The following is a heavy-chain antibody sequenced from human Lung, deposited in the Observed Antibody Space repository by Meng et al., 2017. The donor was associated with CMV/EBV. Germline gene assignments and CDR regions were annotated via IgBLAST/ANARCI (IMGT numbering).Heavy chain of an antibody. CDR2: IKQDGSEK. V-gene: IGHV3-7*01. CDR1: GFTFRTYW. J-gene: IGHJ6*01. CDR3: ARDRLVTTFYYFYGMEV. D-gene: IGHD2-21*02. Sequence: GEXXKISCAASGFTFRTYWMTWVRQVPGKGLEWVANIKQDGSEKYYVDSVKGRFTISRDNTKNSVFLQMNSLRAEDTAVYYCARDRLVTTFYYFYGMEVWXPGNXVNGAS.